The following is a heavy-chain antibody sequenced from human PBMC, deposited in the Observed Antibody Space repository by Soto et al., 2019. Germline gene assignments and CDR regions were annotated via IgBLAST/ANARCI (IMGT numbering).Heavy chain of an antibody. V-gene: IGHV4-30-4*01. D-gene: IGHD5-18*01. J-gene: IGHJ6*02. CDR2: IDNSGRT. Sequence: SLTCSVSAGSFSTGDYYWSWIRQSPGKGLEWIGFIDNSGRTYDNPSLKSRVTISVDTSKKQFSLRVRSVTAADTAVYYCARGGYSYGYPDGMDFWGQGTTVTVSS. CDR3: ARGGYSYGYPDGMDF. CDR1: AGSFSTGDYY.